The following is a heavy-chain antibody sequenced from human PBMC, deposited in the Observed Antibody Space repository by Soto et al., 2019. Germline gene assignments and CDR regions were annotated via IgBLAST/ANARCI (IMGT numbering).Heavy chain of an antibody. V-gene: IGHV4-39*01. Sequence: QLQLQESGPGLVKPSETLSLTCTVSGGSISSSSYYWGWIRQPPGKGLEWIGSIYYSESTYYNPSLKSRVTISVDTSKNQFSLKLSSVSAADTAVYYCARRGLYDYVWGSYRNYYFDYWGQGTLVTVSS. CDR1: GGSISSSSYY. CDR2: IYYSEST. D-gene: IGHD3-16*02. CDR3: ARRGLYDYVWGSYRNYYFDY. J-gene: IGHJ4*02.